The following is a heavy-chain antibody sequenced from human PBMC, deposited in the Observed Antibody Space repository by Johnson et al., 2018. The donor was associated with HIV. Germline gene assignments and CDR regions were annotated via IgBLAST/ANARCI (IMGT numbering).Heavy chain of an antibody. V-gene: IGHV3-30*04. CDR3: ASAKSGSFDAFDI. CDR1: GFTFSSYA. Sequence: QVQLVESGGGLVKPGGSLRLSCAASGFTFSSYAMHWVRQAPAKGLEWVAVISYDGSNKYYADSVKGRFTISRDNSKNTLYLQMNSLRAEDTAVYYCASAKSGSFDAFDIWGQGTMVTGSS. D-gene: IGHD1-26*01. CDR2: ISYDGSNK. J-gene: IGHJ3*02.